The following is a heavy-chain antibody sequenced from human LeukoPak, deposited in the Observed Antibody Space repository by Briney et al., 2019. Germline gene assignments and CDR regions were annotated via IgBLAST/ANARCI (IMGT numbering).Heavy chain of an antibody. CDR2: INYSGST. V-gene: IGHV4-39*01. Sequence: SETLSLTCTVSGGSVSSTTYYWSWIRQPPGKGLEWIASINYSGSTYYNPYLKSRVTISVDTSENQFSLKLSSVTAADTAVYYCARYVVYGSGKYYFDYWGQGTLVTVSS. CDR3: ARYVVYGSGKYYFDY. CDR1: GGSVSSTTYY. D-gene: IGHD3-10*01. J-gene: IGHJ4*02.